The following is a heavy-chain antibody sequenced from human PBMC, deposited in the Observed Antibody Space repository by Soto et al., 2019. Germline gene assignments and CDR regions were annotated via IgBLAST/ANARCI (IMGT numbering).Heavy chain of an antibody. V-gene: IGHV1-3*01. Sequence: ASVKVSCKASGYTFTSYAMHWVRQAPGQRLEWMGWINAGNGNTKYSQKFQGRVTITRDTSASTAYMELSSLRSEDTAVYYCARDGDYSKGFDYWGQGTLGTVSS. CDR2: INAGNGNT. CDR1: GYTFTSYA. D-gene: IGHD4-4*01. CDR3: ARDGDYSKGFDY. J-gene: IGHJ4*02.